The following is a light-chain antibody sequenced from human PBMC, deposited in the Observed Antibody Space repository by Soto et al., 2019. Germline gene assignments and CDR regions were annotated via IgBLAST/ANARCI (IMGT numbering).Light chain of an antibody. V-gene: IGLV1-44*01. CDR3: AAWDDSLSGGV. CDR2: SNN. CDR1: SSNIGSNT. J-gene: IGLJ3*02. Sequence: QAVVTQPPSASGTPGQRVTISCSGSSSNIGSNTVNWYQQLPGTAPKLLIYSNNQRPSGVPDRFSGSKSGTSASLAISGLHSEDEADYYCAAWDDSLSGGVFGGGTKLTVL.